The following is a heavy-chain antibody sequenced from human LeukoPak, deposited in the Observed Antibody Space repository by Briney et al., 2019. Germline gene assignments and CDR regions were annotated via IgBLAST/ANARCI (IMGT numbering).Heavy chain of an antibody. V-gene: IGHV3-74*01. CDR1: GFTFSSYW. D-gene: IGHD3-10*01. J-gene: IGHJ4*02. CDR3: ARATPTMVRGVINY. CDR2: INSDGSST. Sequence: GSLRLSCAASGFTFSSYWLHWVRQAPGKGLVWVSRINSDGSSTSYADSVKGRFTISRDNAKNTLYLQMNSLRAEDTAVYYCARATPTMVRGVINYWGQGTLVTVSS.